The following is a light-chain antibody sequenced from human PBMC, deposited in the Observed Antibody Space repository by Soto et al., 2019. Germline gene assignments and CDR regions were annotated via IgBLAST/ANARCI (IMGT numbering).Light chain of an antibody. V-gene: IGLV2-8*01. CDR1: SSDVGGYNY. J-gene: IGLJ2*01. CDR3: SSYAGSNNVV. Sequence: QSVLTQPPSASGSPGQSVTISCTGTSSDVGGYNYVSWCQQYPGKAPKLIIYEVNKRPSGVPDRFSGSKSGNTASLTVSGLQAEDEADYYCSSYAGSNNVVFGGGTKLTVL. CDR2: EVN.